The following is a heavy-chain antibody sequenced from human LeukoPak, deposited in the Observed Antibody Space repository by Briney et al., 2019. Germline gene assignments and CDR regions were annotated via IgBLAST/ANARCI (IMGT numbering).Heavy chain of an antibody. V-gene: IGHV1-24*01. CDR1: GYTLTELS. Sequence: GASVKVSCKVSGYTLTELSMHWVRQAPGKGLEWMGGFDPEDGETIYAQKFQGRVTMTEDTSTDTAYKELSSLRSEDTAVYYCALQKGGDISTGYYTRWGQGTLVTVSS. J-gene: IGHJ4*02. D-gene: IGHD3-9*01. CDR2: FDPEDGET. CDR3: ALQKGGDISTGYYTR.